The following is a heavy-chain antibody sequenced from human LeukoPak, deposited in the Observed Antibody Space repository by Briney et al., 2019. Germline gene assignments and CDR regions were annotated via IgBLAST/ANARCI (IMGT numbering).Heavy chain of an antibody. J-gene: IGHJ4*02. CDR2: IKQDGSEK. Sequence: GGSLRLSCAASGFTFSSYWMSWVRQAPGKGLEWVANIKQDGSEKYYVDSVKGRFTISRDKAKNSLYLQMNSPRAEDTAVYYCARGSVYYYDSSGYDYWGQGTLVTVSS. CDR1: GFTFSSYW. D-gene: IGHD3-22*01. CDR3: ARGSVYYYDSSGYDY. V-gene: IGHV3-7*01.